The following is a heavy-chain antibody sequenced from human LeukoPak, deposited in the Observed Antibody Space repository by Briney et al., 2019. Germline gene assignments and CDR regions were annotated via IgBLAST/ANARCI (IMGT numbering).Heavy chain of an antibody. CDR1: GYTFTSYA. Sequence: ASAKVSCKASGYTFTSYAMHWVRQAPGQRLEWMGWINAGSGNTKYSQKFQGRVTITRDTSASTAYMEPSSLRSEDTAVYYCAKDYGSGSYHYWGQGTLVTVSS. V-gene: IGHV1-3*01. CDR2: INAGSGNT. J-gene: IGHJ4*02. D-gene: IGHD3-10*01. CDR3: AKDYGSGSYHY.